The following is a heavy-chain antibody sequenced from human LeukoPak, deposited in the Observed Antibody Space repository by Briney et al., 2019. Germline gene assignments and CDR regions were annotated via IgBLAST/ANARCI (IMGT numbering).Heavy chain of an antibody. CDR3: ARAPDYYGSGSYYDY. CDR2: ISAYNGNT. CDR1: GYTFTSYG. Sequence: GASVKVSCKASGYTFTSYGISWVRQAPGQGLEWMGWISAYNGNTNYAQKLQGRVTMTTDTSTSTAYMELRSLRSDDTAVYYCARAPDYYGSGSYYDYWGQGTLVTVSS. J-gene: IGHJ4*02. D-gene: IGHD3-10*01. V-gene: IGHV1-18*01.